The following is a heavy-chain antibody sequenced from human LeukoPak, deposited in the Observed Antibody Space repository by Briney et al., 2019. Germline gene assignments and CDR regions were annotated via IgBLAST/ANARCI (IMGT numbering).Heavy chain of an antibody. CDR3: ARVLIADFAMVRDNWFDP. J-gene: IGHJ5*02. V-gene: IGHV4-34*01. D-gene: IGHD3-10*01. CDR1: GGSFSGYY. Sequence: PSETLSLTCAVYGGSFSGYYWSWIRQPPGKGLEWIGEINHSGSTNYNPSLKSRVTISVDTFKNQFSLKLSSVTAADTAVYYCARVLIADFAMVRDNWFDPWGQGTLVTVSS. CDR2: INHSGST.